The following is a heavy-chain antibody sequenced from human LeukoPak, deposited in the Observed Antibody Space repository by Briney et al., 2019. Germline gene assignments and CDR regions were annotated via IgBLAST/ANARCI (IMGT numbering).Heavy chain of an antibody. CDR1: GFTFSSYS. V-gene: IGHV3-48*04. J-gene: IGHJ4*02. D-gene: IGHD6-19*01. CDR3: ARAFIAVVSGAPGFDY. Sequence: GGSLRLSCAASGFTFSSYSMNWVRQAPGKGLEWVSYISSSSSTIYYADSVKGRFTISRDNAKNSLYLQMNSLRAEDTAVYYCARAFIAVVSGAPGFDYWGQGTLVTVSS. CDR2: ISSSSSTI.